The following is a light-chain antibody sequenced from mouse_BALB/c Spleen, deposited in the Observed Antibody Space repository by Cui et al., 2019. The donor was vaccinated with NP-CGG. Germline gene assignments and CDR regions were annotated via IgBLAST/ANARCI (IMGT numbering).Light chain of an antibody. CDR3: ALWYSNHWV. Sequence: QAVVPQESALTTSPGETVTLTSRSSIGAVTPSNYANWVQEKPEQLFTGLIGGTNNRVPGVPARFSGSLIGDKAALTITGSQTEDEAIYFCALWYSNHWVFGGGTKLTVL. CDR2: GTN. CDR1: IGAVTPSNY. V-gene: IGLV1*01. J-gene: IGLJ1*01.